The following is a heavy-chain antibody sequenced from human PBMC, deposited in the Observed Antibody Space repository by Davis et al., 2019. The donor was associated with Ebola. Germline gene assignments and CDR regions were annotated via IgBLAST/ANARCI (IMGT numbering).Heavy chain of an antibody. V-gene: IGHV1-2*02. CDR2: INPNSGGT. Sequence: ASVKVSCKASGYTFTGYYMHWVRQAPGQGLEWMGWINPNSGGTNYAQKFQGRVTMTRDTSISTAYMELSRLRSDDTAVYYCARDVEGLGSFGYFDYWGQGTLVTVSS. CDR1: GYTFTGYY. J-gene: IGHJ4*02. CDR3: ARDVEGLGSFGYFDY. D-gene: IGHD5-18*01.